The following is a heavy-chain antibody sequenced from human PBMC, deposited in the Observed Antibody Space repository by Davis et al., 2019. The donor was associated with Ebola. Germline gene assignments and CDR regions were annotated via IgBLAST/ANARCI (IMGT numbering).Heavy chain of an antibody. V-gene: IGHV1-18*01. J-gene: IGHJ5*02. D-gene: IGHD3-10*01. Sequence: ASVTVSCKASGYTFTSYGISWVRQAPGQGLEWMGWISAYNGNTNYAQKLQGRVTMTTDTSTSTAYMELRSLRSDDTAVYYCARVITMVRAGWFDPWGQGTLVTVSS. CDR2: ISAYNGNT. CDR3: ARVITMVRAGWFDP. CDR1: GYTFTSYG.